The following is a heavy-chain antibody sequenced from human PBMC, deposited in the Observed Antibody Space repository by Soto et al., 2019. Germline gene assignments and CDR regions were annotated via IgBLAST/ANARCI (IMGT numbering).Heavy chain of an antibody. D-gene: IGHD6-19*01. CDR3: ASSYSSGHRSEFDY. CDR1: GVSISSGSFY. V-gene: IGHV4-61*01. J-gene: IGHJ4*02. Sequence: QVQLQESGPGLVRPSETLSLTCTVSGVSISSGSFYCNWIRQPPGKGLEWIGYVDGTGSTNYSPSLKSRVSVSKDTSRNQFSLKLTSVTAAVTAVYYCASSYSSGHRSEFDYWGQGTLVTVSS. CDR2: VDGTGST.